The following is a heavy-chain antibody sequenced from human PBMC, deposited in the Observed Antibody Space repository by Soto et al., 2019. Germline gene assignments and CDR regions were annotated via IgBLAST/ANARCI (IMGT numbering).Heavy chain of an antibody. D-gene: IGHD3-16*02. Sequence: EVQLVESGGGLVQPGGSLRLSCADSGFILRNYWMSWVRQAPGMGLQWVASIKEDGSEKYYVDPVKGRFTISRENAKNSLYLQMNSLRAEDTAVYYWARYRSLGPWGQGILVTVSS. CDR2: IKEDGSEK. CDR3: ARYRSLGP. CDR1: GFILRNYW. J-gene: IGHJ5*02. V-gene: IGHV3-7*03.